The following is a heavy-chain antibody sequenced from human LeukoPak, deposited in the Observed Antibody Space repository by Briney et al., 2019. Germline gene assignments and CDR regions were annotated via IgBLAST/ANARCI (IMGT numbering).Heavy chain of an antibody. CDR3: ARGVATTGLGDY. D-gene: IGHD5-12*01. CDR2: IYHSGST. V-gene: IGHV4-38-2*02. CDR1: GYSISSGYY. J-gene: IGHJ4*02. Sequence: SETLSLTCTVSGYSISSGYYWGWIRPPPGKGLEWIGSIYHSGSTYYNPSLKSRVTISVDTSKNQFSLKLSSVTAADTAVYYCARGVATTGLGDYWGQGTLVTVSS.